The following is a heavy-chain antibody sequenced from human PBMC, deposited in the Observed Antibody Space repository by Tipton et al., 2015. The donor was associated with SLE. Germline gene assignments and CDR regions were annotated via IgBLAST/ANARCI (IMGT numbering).Heavy chain of an antibody. Sequence: TPSLTCTVSGGSISSSSYYWGWIRQPPGKGLEWIGSIYYSGSTYYNPSLKSRVTISADTSKNQFSLKLSSVTAADTAVYYCARNFWSGYYGYWGQGTLVTVSS. CDR3: ARNFWSGYYGY. CDR2: IYYSGST. V-gene: IGHV4-39*01. D-gene: IGHD3-3*01. CDR1: GGSISSSSYY. J-gene: IGHJ4*02.